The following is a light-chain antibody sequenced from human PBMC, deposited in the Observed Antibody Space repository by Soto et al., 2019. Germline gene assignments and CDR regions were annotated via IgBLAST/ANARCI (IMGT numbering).Light chain of an antibody. Sequence: DIQLTQSPSFLSASVGDRVTITCRASQGISTYLAWYQQKPGKAPKLLIYAASTLHSGVPSRFSGSGSGTEFPLTISSLQPEDFATYYCLQLNSYPRSFGQGTRLEIK. CDR2: AAS. J-gene: IGKJ2*01. CDR3: LQLNSYPRS. V-gene: IGKV1-9*01. CDR1: QGISTY.